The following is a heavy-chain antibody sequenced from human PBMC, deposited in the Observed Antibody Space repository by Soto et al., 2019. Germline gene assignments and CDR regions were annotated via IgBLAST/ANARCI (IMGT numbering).Heavy chain of an antibody. CDR3: ARGRLYYYDISVPFDP. Sequence: PSETLSLTCAVYGGSFSGYYWSWIRQPPGKGLEWIGEINHSGSTNYNPSLKSRVTISVDTSKNQFSLKLSSVTAADTALYYCARGRLYYYDISVPFDPWGQGTLVTVSS. J-gene: IGHJ5*02. V-gene: IGHV4-34*01. CDR2: INHSGST. CDR1: GGSFSGYY. D-gene: IGHD3-22*01.